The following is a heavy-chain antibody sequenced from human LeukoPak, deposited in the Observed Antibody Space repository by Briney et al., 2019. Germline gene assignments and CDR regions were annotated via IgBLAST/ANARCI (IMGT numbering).Heavy chain of an antibody. J-gene: IGHJ6*02. Sequence: PSETLSLTCAVYGGSFSGYYWSWIRQPPGKGLEWIGEINHSGSTNYNPSLKSRVTISVDTSKNQFSLKLSSVTAADTAVYYCARLGAAADLDSFYGMDVWGHGTTVTVSS. CDR3: ARLGAAADLDSFYGMDV. D-gene: IGHD6-13*01. CDR1: GGSFSGYY. V-gene: IGHV4-34*01. CDR2: INHSGST.